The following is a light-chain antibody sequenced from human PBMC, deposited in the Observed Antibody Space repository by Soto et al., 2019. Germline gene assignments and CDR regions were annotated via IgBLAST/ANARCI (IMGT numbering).Light chain of an antibody. CDR1: QSVSTY. CDR2: DAS. V-gene: IGKV3-11*01. CDR3: QQRRNWPGA. Sequence: EIVLTQSPATLSLSPGERATLSCRASQSVSTYLAWYQQKPGQAPRLLIYDASNRATGIPARFSGSGSGTDFTLTINSLAPEDFAVYYCQQRRNWPGAFGPGNKLDIK. J-gene: IGKJ3*01.